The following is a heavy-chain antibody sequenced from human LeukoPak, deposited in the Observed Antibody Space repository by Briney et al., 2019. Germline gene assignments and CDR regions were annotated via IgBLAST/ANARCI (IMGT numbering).Heavy chain of an antibody. Sequence: GRSLRLSCAASGFTFSSYGMHWVRQAPGKGLEWVAVIWYDGSNKYYADSVKGRFTISRDNSKNTLYLQMNNLRAEDTAVYYCAKGAAAAGTTPDYWGQGTLVTVSS. V-gene: IGHV3-33*06. D-gene: IGHD6-13*01. CDR1: GFTFSSYG. J-gene: IGHJ4*02. CDR3: AKGAAAAGTTPDY. CDR2: IWYDGSNK.